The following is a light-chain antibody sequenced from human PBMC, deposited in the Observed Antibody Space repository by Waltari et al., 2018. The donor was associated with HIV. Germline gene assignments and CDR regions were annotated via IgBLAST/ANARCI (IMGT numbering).Light chain of an antibody. V-gene: IGKV1-12*01. CDR2: STS. J-gene: IGKJ4*01. CDR3: QQAHSFPHT. Sequence: DIQMAQSPSSVTASVGDGVTLKCRTSQMIWSCLAWYQQKPGKGPKLLIFSTSILDTGVPSRFVGSVSVAYFTLSSSNLQPEDSATYYCQQAHSFPHTFGGGTKV. CDR1: QMIWSC.